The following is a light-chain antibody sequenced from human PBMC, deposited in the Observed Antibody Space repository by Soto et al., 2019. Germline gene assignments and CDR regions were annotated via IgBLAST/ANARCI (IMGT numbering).Light chain of an antibody. V-gene: IGLV1-44*01. Sequence: QPVLTQPPSASGTPGQTVTISCSGASSNIGSNTVNWYLQLPGTAPKLLIYGNSQRPSGVPDRFSGSKSGTSASLAISGLQSEDEADYYCAAWDDSLNGVVFGGGTKLTVL. J-gene: IGLJ2*01. CDR3: AAWDDSLNGVV. CDR2: GNS. CDR1: SSNIGSNT.